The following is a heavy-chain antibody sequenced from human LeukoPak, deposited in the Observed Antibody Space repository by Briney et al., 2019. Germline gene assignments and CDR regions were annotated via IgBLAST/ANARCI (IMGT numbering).Heavy chain of an antibody. V-gene: IGHV4-34*01. J-gene: IGHJ4*02. CDR2: INHSGST. D-gene: IGHD4-17*01. CDR1: GGSFSGYY. CDR3: ARRRLRNGDYGY. Sequence: SETLSLTCAVYGGSFSGYYWSWIRQPPGKGLEWIGEINHSGSTNYNPSLKGRVTISVDTSKNQFSLKLSSVTAADTAVYYCARRRLRNGDYGYWGQGTLVTVSS.